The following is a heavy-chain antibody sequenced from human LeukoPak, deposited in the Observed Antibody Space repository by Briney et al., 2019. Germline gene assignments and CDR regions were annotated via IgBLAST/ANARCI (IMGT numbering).Heavy chain of an antibody. D-gene: IGHD6-13*01. J-gene: IGHJ5*02. Sequence: GASLKISCKGSGSSFTSYWIGWVRQLPGKGLEWMGIIYPGDSDTRYSPTFQGQVTISADKSISTAYLQWSSLKASDTAMYYCARQGTDSSSWYGRWFDPWGQGTLVTVSS. CDR3: ARQGTDSSSWYGRWFDP. V-gene: IGHV5-51*01. CDR1: GSSFTSYW. CDR2: IYPGDSDT.